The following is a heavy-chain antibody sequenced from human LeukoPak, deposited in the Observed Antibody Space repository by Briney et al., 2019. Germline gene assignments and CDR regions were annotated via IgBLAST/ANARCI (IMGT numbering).Heavy chain of an antibody. CDR1: DYTFTNYG. D-gene: IGHD3-10*01. Sequence: GASVKVSCKASDYTFTNYGISWVRQAPGQGLEWMGRIIPILGIANYAQKFQGRVTITADKSTSTAYMELSSLRSEDTAVYYCARDSTMVRGAPSWFDPWGQGTLVTVSS. J-gene: IGHJ5*02. CDR2: IIPILGIA. CDR3: ARDSTMVRGAPSWFDP. V-gene: IGHV1-69*04.